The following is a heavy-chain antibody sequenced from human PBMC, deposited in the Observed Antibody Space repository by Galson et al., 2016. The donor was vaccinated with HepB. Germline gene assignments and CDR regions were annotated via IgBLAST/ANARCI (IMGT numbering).Heavy chain of an antibody. J-gene: IGHJ6*02. Sequence: SLRLSCAASGFTFGDYYMSWIRQPPGKGLDWVSFISTDGIRRHYGESVEGRFTVSRDNVKNSLYLYINNPRAEDTAVYYCARVLSHGLDVWGQGTTVIVSS. CDR2: ISTDGIRR. CDR3: ARVLSHGLDV. V-gene: IGHV3-11*01. CDR1: GFTFGDYY.